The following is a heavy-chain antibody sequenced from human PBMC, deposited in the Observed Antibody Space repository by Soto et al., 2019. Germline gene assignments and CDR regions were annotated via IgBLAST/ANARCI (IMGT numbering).Heavy chain of an antibody. V-gene: IGHV3-30*18. CDR1: GFTFSSYG. CDR3: AKINTYCSGGSCGSY. D-gene: IGHD2-15*01. CDR2: ISYDGSNK. J-gene: IGHJ4*02. Sequence: QVQLVESGGGVVQPGRSLRLSCAASGFTFSSYGMHWVRQAPGKGLEWVAVISYDGSNKYYADSVKGRFTISRDNSKNTLYLQMNSLRAEDTAVYYCAKINTYCSGGSCGSYWGQGTLVTVSS.